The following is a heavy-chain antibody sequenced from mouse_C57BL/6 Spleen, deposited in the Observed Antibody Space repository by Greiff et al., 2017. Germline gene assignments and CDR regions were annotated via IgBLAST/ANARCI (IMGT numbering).Heavy chain of an antibody. D-gene: IGHD2-3*01. J-gene: IGHJ1*03. V-gene: IGHV1-54*01. CDR3: ARSGDGYWYFDV. CDR1: GYAFTNYL. CDR2: INPGSGGT. Sequence: VKLQQSGAELVRPGTSVKVSCKASGYAFTNYLIEWVKQRPGQGLEWIGVINPGSGGTNYNEKFKGKATLTADKSSSTAYMQLSSLTSEDSAVYFCARSGDGYWYFDVWGTGTTVTVSS.